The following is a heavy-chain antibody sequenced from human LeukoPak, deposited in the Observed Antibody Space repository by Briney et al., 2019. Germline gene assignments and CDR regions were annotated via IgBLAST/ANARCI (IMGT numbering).Heavy chain of an antibody. CDR1: GGSISSGDYY. CDR2: IYYSGST. V-gene: IGHV4-30-4*01. CDR3: ASGVYYDILTGYPPDY. Sequence: SETLSLTCTVSGGSISSGDYYWSWIRQPPGKGLEWIGYIYYSGSTYYNPSLKSRVTISVDTSKNQFSLKLSSVTAAGTAVYYCASGVYYDILTGYPPDYWGQGTLVTVSS. J-gene: IGHJ4*02. D-gene: IGHD3-9*01.